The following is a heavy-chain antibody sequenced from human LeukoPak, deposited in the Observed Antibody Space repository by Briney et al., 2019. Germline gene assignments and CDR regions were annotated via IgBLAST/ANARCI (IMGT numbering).Heavy chain of an antibody. Sequence: GASVKVSCKASGYTFTSYDINWVRQATGQGLEWMGWMNPNSGNTGYAQKFQGRVTMTRNTSISTAYMELSSLRSEDTAVYYCARARRTASGNRVGSSYYFDYWGQGTLVTVSS. J-gene: IGHJ4*02. V-gene: IGHV1-8*01. CDR3: ARARRTASGNRVGSSYYFDY. D-gene: IGHD6-6*01. CDR2: MNPNSGNT. CDR1: GYTFTSYD.